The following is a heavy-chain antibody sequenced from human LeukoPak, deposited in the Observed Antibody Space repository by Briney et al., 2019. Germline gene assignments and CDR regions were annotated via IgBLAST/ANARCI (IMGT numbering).Heavy chain of an antibody. J-gene: IGHJ5*02. CDR1: GFTASNNY. CDR3: ARDPPAVRTNTYA. CDR2: IYSGGDT. Sequence: GGSLRLSCAASGFTASNNYMNWVRQAPGKGLEWVSLIYSGGDTHYADSVKGRFTISRDSSKNTLYLQMNSLRAEDTAVYYCARDPPAVRTNTYAWGQGTLVTVSS. D-gene: IGHD4/OR15-4a*01. V-gene: IGHV3-66*01.